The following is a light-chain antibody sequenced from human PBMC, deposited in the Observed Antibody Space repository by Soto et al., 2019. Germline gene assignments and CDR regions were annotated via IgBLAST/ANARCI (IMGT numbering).Light chain of an antibody. CDR3: QQRNSYPRT. CDR2: AAS. V-gene: IGKV1-9*01. Sequence: DIQMTQSPSSLSASVGDRVSFTCQASQDINIFLAWFQQKPGKAPNLLISAASTLQSGVPSRFSGSGSETEFTLTITSLQPEDSATYYCQQRNSYPRTFGQGTKVDIK. J-gene: IGKJ2*01. CDR1: QDINIF.